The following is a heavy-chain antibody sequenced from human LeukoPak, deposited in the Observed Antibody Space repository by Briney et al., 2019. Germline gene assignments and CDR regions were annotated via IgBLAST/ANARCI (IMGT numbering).Heavy chain of an antibody. J-gene: IGHJ4*02. CDR1: GSTFSSYA. D-gene: IGHD5-18*01. CDR3: AKDANTYGPDYFDY. V-gene: IGHV3-23*01. CDR2: IRGSGGST. Sequence: GGSLRLSCAASGSTFSSYAMSWVRQAPGKGLEWVSAIRGSGGSTNYGDSVKGRFTIFRDNSKNTLYLQMKSLRAEDTAVYYCAKDANTYGPDYFDYWGQGTLVTVSS.